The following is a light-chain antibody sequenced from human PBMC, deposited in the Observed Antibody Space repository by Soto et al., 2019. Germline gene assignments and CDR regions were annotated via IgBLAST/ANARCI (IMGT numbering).Light chain of an antibody. J-gene: IGKJ1*01. CDR1: QSISSW. Sequence: DIQMTQSPSTLSASVGDRVSITCRASQSISSWLAWYQQKPGKAPKLLIYKASSLESGVPSRFSGSGSGTEFTLTISSLQPDDFATYYCQQYKTYRTFGQGTKVDFK. CDR2: KAS. V-gene: IGKV1-5*03. CDR3: QQYKTYRT.